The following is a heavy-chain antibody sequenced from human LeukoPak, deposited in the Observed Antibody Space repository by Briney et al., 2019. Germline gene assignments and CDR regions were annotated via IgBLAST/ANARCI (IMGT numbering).Heavy chain of an antibody. V-gene: IGHV3-30-3*01. J-gene: IGHJ4*02. CDR3: ARGPQTSGYSYGHILSNIDY. CDR1: GFTFSSYA. CDR2: ISYDGSNK. Sequence: PGGSLRLSCAASGFTFSSYAMHWVRQAPGKGLEWVAVISYDGSNKYYADSVKGRFTISRDNSKNTLYLQMNSLRAEDTAVYYCARGPQTSGYSYGHILSNIDYWGQGTLVTVSS. D-gene: IGHD5-18*01.